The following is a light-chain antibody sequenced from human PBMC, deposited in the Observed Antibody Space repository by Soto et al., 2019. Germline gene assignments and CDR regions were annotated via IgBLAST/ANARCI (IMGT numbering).Light chain of an antibody. CDR1: ISDVGGYNY. Sequence: HSALTQPASVSGSPGQSITISCTGTISDVGGYNYVSWYQQHPGKAPKLMIFDVSNRPSGVSNRFSGSKSGYTASLTISGLQAEDEADYYCSSYTSSSTYVFGTGTKLTVL. CDR2: DVS. CDR3: SSYTSSSTYV. V-gene: IGLV2-14*03. J-gene: IGLJ1*01.